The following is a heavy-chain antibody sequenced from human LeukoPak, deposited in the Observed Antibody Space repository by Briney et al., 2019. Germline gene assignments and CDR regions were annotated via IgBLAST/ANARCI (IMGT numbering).Heavy chain of an antibody. J-gene: IGHJ4*02. CDR1: GFTFGSHW. V-gene: IGHV3-74*01. CDR2: IKTDGTTT. D-gene: IGHD2-15*01. Sequence: GGSLRLSCAASGFTFGSHWMHWVRQAPGKGLVWISRIKTDGTTTNYADSVKGRFTISRDNAKNTLYLQMNSLRAEGTAVYYCARGHSGSRGFDYCGQRTLVTVSS. CDR3: ARGHSGSRGFDY.